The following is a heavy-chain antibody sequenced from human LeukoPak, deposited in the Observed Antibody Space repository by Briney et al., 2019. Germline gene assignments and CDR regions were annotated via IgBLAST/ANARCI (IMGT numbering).Heavy chain of an antibody. J-gene: IGHJ4*02. D-gene: IGHD5-24*01. CDR1: GFTFDDYG. CDR2: INWNGGST. CDR3: ARDLGWLQSDY. Sequence: GGSLRLSCAASGFTFDDYGMSWVRQAPGKGLEWVSGINWNGGSTGYADSVKGRFTISRDNAKNSLYLQINSLRAEDTAVYYCARDLGWLQSDYWGQGTLVTVSS. V-gene: IGHV3-20*04.